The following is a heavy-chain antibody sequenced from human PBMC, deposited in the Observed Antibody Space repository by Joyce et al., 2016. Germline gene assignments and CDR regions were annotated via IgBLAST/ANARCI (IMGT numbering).Heavy chain of an antibody. Sequence: EVQLVESGGGLVQPGGSLRLSCVASGLTFSDYSMNWVRQAPGKGLEWGSCINSGSSSIYYADTVKGRFTISRDNAKNSLYLQMNRLGAEDTAVYYCAVRAGTYSFDCWGQGTLVTVSS. D-gene: IGHD1-1*01. J-gene: IGHJ4*02. CDR1: GLTFSDYS. CDR3: AVRAGTYSFDC. CDR2: INSGSSSI. V-gene: IGHV3-48*04.